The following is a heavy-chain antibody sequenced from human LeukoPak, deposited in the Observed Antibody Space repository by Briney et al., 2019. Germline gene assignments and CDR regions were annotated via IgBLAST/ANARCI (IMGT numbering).Heavy chain of an antibody. D-gene: IGHD6-13*01. CDR2: ISNDGFNE. Sequence: GGSLRLSCAASGFTFRSYTMHWVRQAPGKGLEWVAVISNDGFNEYYADAVKGRFTISRDKSKNRLYLQMNSLGAEDTAVYYCARDQISSSWWGGFYFDYWGQGTLVTVSS. CDR1: GFTFRSYT. J-gene: IGHJ4*02. CDR3: ARDQISSSWWGGFYFDY. V-gene: IGHV3-30-3*01.